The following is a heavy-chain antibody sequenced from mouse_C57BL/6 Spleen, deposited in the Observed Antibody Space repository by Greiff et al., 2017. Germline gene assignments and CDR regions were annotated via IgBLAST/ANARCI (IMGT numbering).Heavy chain of an antibody. CDR1: GFTFTDYY. Sequence: EVQLVESGGGLVQPGGSLSLSCAASGFTFTDYYMSWVRQPPGKALEWLGFIRNKANGYTTEYSASVKGRFTTSRDNSKSSLYLQMNALRAEDSATYYCARYTSYGYFDVWGTGTTVTVSS. V-gene: IGHV7-3*01. CDR2: IRNKANGYTT. CDR3: ARYTSYGYFDV. J-gene: IGHJ1*03.